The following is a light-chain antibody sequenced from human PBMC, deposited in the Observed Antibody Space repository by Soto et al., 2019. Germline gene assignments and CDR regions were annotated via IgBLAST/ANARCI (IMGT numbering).Light chain of an antibody. J-gene: IGLJ2*01. CDR2: EVS. CDR3: SSYAGSNNFVV. CDR1: SSDVGGYNY. Sequence: QSALTQPPSASGSPGQSVTISCPGTSSDVGGYNYVSWYQQHSGKAPNLMIYEVSKRPSGVPDRFSGSKSGNTASLTVSGLQAEDEADYYCSSYAGSNNFVVFGGGTKLTVL. V-gene: IGLV2-8*01.